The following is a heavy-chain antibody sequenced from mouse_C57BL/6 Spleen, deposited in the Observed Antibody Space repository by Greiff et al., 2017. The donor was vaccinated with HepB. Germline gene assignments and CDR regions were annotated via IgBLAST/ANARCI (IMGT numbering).Heavy chain of an antibody. Sequence: VQLQESGAELVKPGASVKISCKASGYAFSSYWMNWVKQRPGKGLEWIGQIYPGDGDTNYNGKFKGKATLTADKSSSTAYMQLSSLTSEDSAVYFCARTASGVATDYWGQGTTLTVSS. J-gene: IGHJ2*01. CDR3: ARTASGVATDY. V-gene: IGHV1-80*01. D-gene: IGHD1-1*01. CDR1: GYAFSSYW. CDR2: IYPGDGDT.